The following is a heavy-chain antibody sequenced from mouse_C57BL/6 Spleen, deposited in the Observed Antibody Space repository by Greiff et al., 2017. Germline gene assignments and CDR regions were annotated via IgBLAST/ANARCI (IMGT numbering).Heavy chain of an antibody. J-gene: IGHJ1*03. CDR3: ARHADYCSSSYDWYFGG. CDR2: ISGGGGNT. V-gene: IGHV5-9*01. Sequence: DVHLVESGGGLVKPGGSLKLSCAASGFTFSSYTMSWVRQTPEKRLEWVATISGGGGNTYYPDSVKGRFTISRDNAKNTLYLQMSRLRSEDTALYYGARHADYCSSSYDWYFGGWGTGTTVTVAS. D-gene: IGHD1-1*01. CDR1: GFTFSSYT.